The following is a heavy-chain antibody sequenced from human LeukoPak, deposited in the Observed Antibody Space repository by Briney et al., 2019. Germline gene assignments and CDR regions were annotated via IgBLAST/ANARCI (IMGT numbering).Heavy chain of an antibody. CDR2: ISNSETT. Sequence: SETLALTCSVSGGSVTSYYWNWVRQTPGRGLEWIGYISNSETTDYGPSFKSRVTLSLDTSKNQFSLKLSSVTAADTGVYYCARGYCSDERCPVFPSWGQGTLVTVSS. V-gene: IGHV4-59*02. D-gene: IGHD2-15*01. CDR3: ARGYCSDERCPVFPS. CDR1: GGSVTSYY. J-gene: IGHJ5*02.